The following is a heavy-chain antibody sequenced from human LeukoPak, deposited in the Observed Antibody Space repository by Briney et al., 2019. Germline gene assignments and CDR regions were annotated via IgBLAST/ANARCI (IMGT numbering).Heavy chain of an antibody. J-gene: IGHJ6*03. V-gene: IGHV3-23*01. CDR1: GFTFSSYA. CDR2: ISGSCGST. Sequence: GGSLRLSCAASGFTFSSYAMRWVRQAPGKGLEWVSAISGSCGSTYYADSVKGRFTISRDNAQNSLYLQMNSLRAEDTAVYYCARHYYGSGSYYYYYMDVWGKGTTVTVSS. CDR3: ARHYYGSGSYYYYYMDV. D-gene: IGHD3-10*01.